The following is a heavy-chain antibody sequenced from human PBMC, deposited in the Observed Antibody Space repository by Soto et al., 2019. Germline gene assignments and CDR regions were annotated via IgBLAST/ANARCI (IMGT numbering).Heavy chain of an antibody. V-gene: IGHV3-33*01. J-gene: IGHJ4*02. CDR1: GFSFSSYG. D-gene: IGHD4-17*01. CDR3: ARKDYYGDYAPGGY. Sequence: QVQLVESGGGVVQPGRSLRLSCAASGFSFSSYGMHWVRQAPGKGLEWLAVIWYDGSKKYYADSVKGRFTVSRDNSENTLYLQMNSLTAEDTAVYYCARKDYYGDYAPGGYWGQGTLVIVSS. CDR2: IWYDGSKK.